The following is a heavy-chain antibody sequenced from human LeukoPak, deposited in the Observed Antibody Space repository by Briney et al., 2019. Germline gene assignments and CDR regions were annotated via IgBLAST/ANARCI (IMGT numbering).Heavy chain of an antibody. CDR2: ISYDGSNK. CDR1: GFTFSSYA. V-gene: IGHV3-30-3*01. J-gene: IGHJ4*02. Sequence: PGGSLRLSCAASGFTFSSYAMHWVRQAPGKGLEWVAVISYDGSNKYYADSVKGRFTISRDNSKNTLYLQTNSLRAEDTAVYYCARLLVRDYWGQGTLVTVSS. CDR3: ARLLVRDY. D-gene: IGHD6-13*01.